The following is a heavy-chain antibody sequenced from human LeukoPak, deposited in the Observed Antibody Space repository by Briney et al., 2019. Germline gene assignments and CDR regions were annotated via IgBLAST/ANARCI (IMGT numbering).Heavy chain of an antibody. D-gene: IGHD1-14*01. CDR2: INGDGSSK. J-gene: IGHJ4*02. CDR3: TRGGGTSDY. CDR1: GFTFSSYA. Sequence: GGSLRLSCAASGFTFSSYAMSWVRQAPGKGLVWVSRINGDGSSKSYADSVKGRFSISRDNTRNTVYMQMNSLRAEDTAVYYCTRGGGTSDYWGQGTLVTVSS. V-gene: IGHV3-74*01.